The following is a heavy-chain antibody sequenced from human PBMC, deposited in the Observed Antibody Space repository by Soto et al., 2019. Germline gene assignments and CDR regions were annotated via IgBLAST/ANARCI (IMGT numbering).Heavy chain of an antibody. CDR1: GFTFSTYG. Sequence: QVQLVESGGGVVQPGRSLRLACAASGFTFSTYGMHWVRQAPGKGLEWVAVISHGGSDQYYGDSVKGRFTVSRDNSKNTMSLQMNSLRPEDTAVYYCAKRCSASWSIDSWGQGTLVTVSS. D-gene: IGHD6-13*01. V-gene: IGHV3-30*18. J-gene: IGHJ5*01. CDR3: AKRCSASWSIDS. CDR2: ISHGGSDQ.